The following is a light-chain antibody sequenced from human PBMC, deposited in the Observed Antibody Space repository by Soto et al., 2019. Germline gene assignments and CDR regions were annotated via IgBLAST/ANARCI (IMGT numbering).Light chain of an antibody. V-gene: IGKV1-27*01. CDR2: TAS. J-gene: IGKJ1*01. CDR1: QGISNY. CDR3: QKYDSAPRT. Sequence: DIQMTQSPSSLSASVGDRVTITCLASQGISNYLAWYQQKPGKVPKLLIYTASTLQSGVPSRFSGGGSGTDFTLTISSLQPEDVATYYCQKYDSAPRTFGQGTKVEIK.